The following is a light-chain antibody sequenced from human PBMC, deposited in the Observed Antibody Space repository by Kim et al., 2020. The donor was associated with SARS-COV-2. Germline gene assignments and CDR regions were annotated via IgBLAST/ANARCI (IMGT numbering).Light chain of an antibody. J-gene: IGKJ2*01. CDR3: QQYYSYPRT. CDR2: AAS. CDR1: QGISSY. V-gene: IGKV1-8*01. Sequence: AIRMTQSPSSFSASTGDRVTITCRASQGISSYLAWYQQKPGKAPKLLIYAASTLQSGVPSRFSGSGSGTDFTLTISCLQSEDFATYYCQQYYSYPRTFGQRTKLEI.